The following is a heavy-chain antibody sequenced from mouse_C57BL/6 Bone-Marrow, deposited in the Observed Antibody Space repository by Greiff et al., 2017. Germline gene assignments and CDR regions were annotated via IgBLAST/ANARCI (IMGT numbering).Heavy chain of an antibody. CDR2: IYPSDSET. CDR1: GYTFTSYW. D-gene: IGHD2-3*01. J-gene: IGHJ2*01. Sequence: VQLQQPGAELVRPGSSVKLSCKASGYTFTSYWMDWVKQRPGQGLEWIGNIYPSDSETHYNQKFKDKATLTVDKSSSTAYMQLSSLTSEDSEVYYCEIIEDGYQYYFDYWGQGTTLTVSS. V-gene: IGHV1-61*01. CDR3: EIIEDGYQYYFDY.